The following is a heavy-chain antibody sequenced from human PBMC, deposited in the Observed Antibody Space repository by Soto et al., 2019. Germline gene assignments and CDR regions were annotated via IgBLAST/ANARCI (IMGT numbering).Heavy chain of an antibody. CDR2: ISSSSSYI. CDR3: ARVPTRGDGYLLPV. J-gene: IGHJ4*02. Sequence: GGALRLSCAASGFTFSSYSMNWVRQAPGKGLEWVSSISSSSSYIYYADSVKGRFTISRDNAKNSLYLQMNSLRAEDTVVYYCARVPTRGDGYLLPVWGQGTLVTVSS. CDR1: GFTFSSYS. V-gene: IGHV3-21*01. D-gene: IGHD5-12*01.